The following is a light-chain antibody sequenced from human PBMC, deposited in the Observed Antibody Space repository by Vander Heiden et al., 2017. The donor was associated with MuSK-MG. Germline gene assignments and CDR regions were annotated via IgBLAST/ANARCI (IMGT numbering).Light chain of an antibody. J-gene: IGKJ1*01. CDR3: QQYDSSPWT. CDR1: QSVRTNY. Sequence: EIVLTQSPGTLSLSPGDRATLSCRASQSVRTNYFAWYQQKPGQAPRLLIYGASSRAIGIPDRFSGSGSGTGFTLTISRLEPEDFAMYYCQQYDSSPWTFGQGTKVEIK. V-gene: IGKV3-20*01. CDR2: GAS.